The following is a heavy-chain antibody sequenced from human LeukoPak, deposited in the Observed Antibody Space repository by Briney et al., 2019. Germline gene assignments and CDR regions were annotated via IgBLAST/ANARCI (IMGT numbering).Heavy chain of an antibody. CDR3: ARVSGQFYFYYYMDV. CDR2: IYYSGST. D-gene: IGHD6-19*01. Sequence: SETLPLTCTVSGGSIRSSSYYWGWIRQPPGKGLEWIGSIYYSGSTYYNPSLKSRVTISVDTSKNQFSLRLSSVTAADTAVYYCARVSGQFYFYYYMDVWGKGTTVTISS. V-gene: IGHV4-39*01. J-gene: IGHJ6*03. CDR1: GGSIRSSSYY.